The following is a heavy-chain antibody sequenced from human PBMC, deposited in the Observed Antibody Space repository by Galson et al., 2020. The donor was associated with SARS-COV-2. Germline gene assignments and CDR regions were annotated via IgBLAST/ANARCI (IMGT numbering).Heavy chain of an antibody. D-gene: IGHD4-17*01. CDR1: GFTFSSYS. Sequence: GESLKISCAASGFTFSSYSMNWVRQAPGKGLEWVSSISSSSSYIYYADSVKGRFTISRDNAKNSLYLQMNSLRAEDTAVYYCARDLTTVNSLCFDYWGQGALVTVSS. J-gene: IGHJ4*02. CDR2: ISSSSSYI. V-gene: IGHV3-21*01. CDR3: ARDLTTVNSLCFDY.